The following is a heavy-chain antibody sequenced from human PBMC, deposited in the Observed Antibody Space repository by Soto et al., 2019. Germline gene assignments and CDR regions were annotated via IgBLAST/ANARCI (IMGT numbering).Heavy chain of an antibody. V-gene: IGHV1-69*06. CDR1: GGTFSSYA. J-gene: IGHJ6*02. CDR3: ARGVVVPAAMHTLGYYYYGMDV. CDR2: IIPIFGTA. D-gene: IGHD2-2*01. Sequence: SVKVSCKASGGTFSSYAISWVRQAPGQGLEWMGGIIPIFGTANYAQKFQGRVTITADKSTSTAYMELSSLRSEDTAVYYCARGVVVPAAMHTLGYYYYGMDVWGQGTTVTVSS.